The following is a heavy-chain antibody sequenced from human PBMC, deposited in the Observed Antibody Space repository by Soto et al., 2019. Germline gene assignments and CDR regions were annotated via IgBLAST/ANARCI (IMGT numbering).Heavy chain of an antibody. Sequence: EVRLVESEGGLVQPGGSLSLSCEASGLTFSYYWMHWVRQAPGQGLLWVSRIHSDGSSTTYADSVKGRFTISRDNAKNTVSLQMNSLRVEDTGVYFCARGDRGAFDLWGQGTMVTVSS. D-gene: IGHD2-21*02. CDR3: ARGDRGAFDL. CDR2: IHSDGSST. J-gene: IGHJ3*01. CDR1: GLTFSYYW. V-gene: IGHV3-74*01.